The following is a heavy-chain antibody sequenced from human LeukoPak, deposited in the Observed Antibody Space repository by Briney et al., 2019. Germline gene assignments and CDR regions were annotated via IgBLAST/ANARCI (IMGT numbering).Heavy chain of an antibody. D-gene: IGHD2-2*01. J-gene: IGHJ3*02. CDR1: GFTFSSYG. CDR2: IRYDGSNK. V-gene: IGHV3-30*02. CDR3: AKDYVPAARGGLDAFDI. Sequence: GGSLRLSCAASGFTFSSYGMHWVRQAPGKGLEWVAFIRYDGSNKYYADSVKGRFTISRDNSKNTLYLQMNSLRAEDTAVYYCAKDYVPAARGGLDAFDIWGQGTMVTVSS.